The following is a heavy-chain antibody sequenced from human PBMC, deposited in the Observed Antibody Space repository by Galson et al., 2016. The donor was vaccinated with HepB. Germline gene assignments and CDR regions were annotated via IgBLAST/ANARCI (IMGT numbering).Heavy chain of an antibody. Sequence: SVKVSCKASGYTFTNNGISWVRQAPGQGLEWMGWISAHSGNTNYAQKFQGRLTLTKDTSASTVYMELRSLRFDDTAMYYCARDSDAALDYWGQGALVTVSS. D-gene: IGHD6-13*01. V-gene: IGHV1-18*01. CDR3: ARDSDAALDY. CDR2: ISAHSGNT. CDR1: GYTFTNNG. J-gene: IGHJ4*02.